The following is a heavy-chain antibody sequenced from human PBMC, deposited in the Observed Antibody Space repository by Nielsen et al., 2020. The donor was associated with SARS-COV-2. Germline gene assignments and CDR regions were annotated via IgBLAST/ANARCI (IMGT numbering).Heavy chain of an antibody. V-gene: IGHV3-48*02. CDR3: ASELVPGYYGMDV. J-gene: IGHJ6*02. D-gene: IGHD6-13*01. CDR1: GFSFSIYS. Sequence: GESLKISCRASGFSFSIYSMNWVRQAPGKGLEWVSYITSTSNTIYYADSVKGRFTISRDNADNSLYLQMDSLRDEDTAVYYCASELVPGYYGMDVWGQGTTVTVSS. CDR2: ITSTSNTI.